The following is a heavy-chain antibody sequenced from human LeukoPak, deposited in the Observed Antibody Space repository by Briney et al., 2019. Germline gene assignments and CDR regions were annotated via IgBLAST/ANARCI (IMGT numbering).Heavy chain of an antibody. Sequence: ASVKVSCKASGYYMHWVRQAPGQGLEWMGWINPNSGGTKYAQKFQGRVTMTRDTSISTAYMELSRLRSDDTAVYYCARGKSATAPDSNWYLDLWDRGTLVTVSS. CDR3: ARGKSATAPDSNWYLDL. CDR1: GYY. V-gene: IGHV1-2*02. D-gene: IGHD6-13*01. CDR2: INPNSGGT. J-gene: IGHJ2*01.